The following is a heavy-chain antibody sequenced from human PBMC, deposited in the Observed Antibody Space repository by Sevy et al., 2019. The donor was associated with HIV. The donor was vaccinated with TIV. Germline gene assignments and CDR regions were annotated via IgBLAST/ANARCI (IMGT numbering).Heavy chain of an antibody. V-gene: IGHV3-74*01. D-gene: IGHD3-10*01. J-gene: IGHJ4*02. CDR2: INSDGTTT. CDR1: GFNFASYW. Sequence: GGSLRLSCAASGFNFASYWMNWVRQSPGKGLVWVSRINSDGTTTKYADSVRGRFTMSRDNAKSTLFLQINSLRPEDTAVYYCSRGGILYFGTIDNWGQGTLVTVSS. CDR3: SRGGILYFGTIDN.